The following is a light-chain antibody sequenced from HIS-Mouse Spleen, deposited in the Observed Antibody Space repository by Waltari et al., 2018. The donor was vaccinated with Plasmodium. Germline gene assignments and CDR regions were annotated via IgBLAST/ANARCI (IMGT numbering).Light chain of an antibody. CDR3: YSTDSSGNHRV. V-gene: IGLV3-10*01. J-gene: IGLJ3*02. CDR1: ALPKNY. CDR2: EDS. Sequence: SYELTQPPSVSVSPGQTARITCSGDALPKNYAYWYQQKSGQAPALAIHEDSKRPSGIPERFSGSSSGTMATLTISGAQVEDEADYYCYSTDSSGNHRVFGGGTKLTVL.